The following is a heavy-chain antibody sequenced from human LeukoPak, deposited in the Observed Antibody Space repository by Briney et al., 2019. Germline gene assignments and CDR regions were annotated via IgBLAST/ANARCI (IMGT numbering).Heavy chain of an antibody. Sequence: GGSLRLSCAASGFTFSSYGMHWVRQAPGKGLEWVSSISSSSSYIYYADSVKGRFTISRDNAKNSLYLQMNSLRAEDTAVYYCARFVGQLVARGPLDYWGQGTLVTVSS. CDR1: GFTFSSYG. CDR3: ARFVGQLVARGPLDY. J-gene: IGHJ4*02. D-gene: IGHD6-6*01. CDR2: ISSSSSYI. V-gene: IGHV3-21*01.